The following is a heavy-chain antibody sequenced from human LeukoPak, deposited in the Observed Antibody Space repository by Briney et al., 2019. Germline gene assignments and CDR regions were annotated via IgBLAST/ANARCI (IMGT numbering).Heavy chain of an antibody. D-gene: IGHD6-13*01. Sequence: GESLRLSCAASGFTFSSYAMSWVRQTPGKGLEWVSAISSGRTTYYADPVKGRFTISRDNSKNIIYLQMNSLRLEDTAVYYCAKDERYSSWYFPFDSWGQGTLVTVSS. CDR2: ISSGRTT. CDR1: GFTFSSYA. CDR3: AKDERYSSWYFPFDS. V-gene: IGHV3-23*01. J-gene: IGHJ4*02.